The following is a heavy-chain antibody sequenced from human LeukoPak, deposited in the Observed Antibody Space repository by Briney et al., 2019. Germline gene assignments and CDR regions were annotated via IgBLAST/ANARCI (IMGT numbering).Heavy chain of an antibody. J-gene: IGHJ3*02. V-gene: IGHV4-59*01. Sequence: MSSETLSLTCTVSGGSISSYYWSWIRQPPGKGLEWIGYIYYSGITNYNPSLKSRVTISVVTSKHQFSLKLSSVTAAGTAVYYCARAGRWEGRPHAFDIWGQGTMVTVSS. CDR3: ARAGRWEGRPHAFDI. D-gene: IGHD1-26*01. CDR2: IYYSGIT. CDR1: GGSISSYY.